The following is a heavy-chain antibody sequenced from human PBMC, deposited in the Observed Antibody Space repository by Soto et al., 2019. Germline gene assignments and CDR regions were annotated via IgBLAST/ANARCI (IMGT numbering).Heavy chain of an antibody. J-gene: IGHJ6*01. CDR2: IWYDGSNK. Sequence: GVSLRLSCAPSGFTFSSYGMHWVRQAPGKGLEWVAVIWYDGSNKYYADSVKGRFTISRDNSKNTLYLQMNSLRAEDTAVYYCARDXAVAGPTPYYYYYGMDVWGQGTTVTVSS. CDR3: ARDXAVAGPTPYYYYYGMDV. V-gene: IGHV3-33*01. CDR1: GFTFSSYG. D-gene: IGHD6-19*01.